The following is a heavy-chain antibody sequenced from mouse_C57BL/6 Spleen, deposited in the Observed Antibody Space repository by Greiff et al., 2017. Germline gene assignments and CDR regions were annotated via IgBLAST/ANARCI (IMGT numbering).Heavy chain of an antibody. CDR2: IYPSDSET. J-gene: IGHJ2*01. V-gene: IGHV1-61*01. CDR3: ARKGYYGSSYGYFDY. D-gene: IGHD1-1*01. Sequence: QVQLQQSGAELVRPGSSVKLSCKASGYTFTSYWMDWVKQRPGQGLEWIGNIYPSDSETHYNQKFKDKATLTVDKSSSTAYMQLSSLTSEDSAVYYCARKGYYGSSYGYFDYWGQGTTLTVSS. CDR1: GYTFTSYW.